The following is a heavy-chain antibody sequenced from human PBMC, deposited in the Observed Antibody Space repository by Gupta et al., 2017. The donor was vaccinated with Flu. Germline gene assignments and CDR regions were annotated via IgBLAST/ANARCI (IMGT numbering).Heavy chain of an antibody. V-gene: IGHV4-61*02. CDR2: VYASGIT. J-gene: IGHJ4*02. CDR1: GGSIRSINYY. Sequence: GPTQGSGPGLVKPSQTLSLLRPVPGGSIRSINYYWSWVRQPAGKGLEYIGRVYASGITNYNPSLKSRVTISVDTSKNQFSLELSSVTAADTAVYYCASQIGDWGQGTLVTVSS. D-gene: IGHD3-16*01. CDR3: ASQIGD.